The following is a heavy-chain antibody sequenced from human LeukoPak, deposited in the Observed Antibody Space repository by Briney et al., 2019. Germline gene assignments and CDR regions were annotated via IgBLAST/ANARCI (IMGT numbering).Heavy chain of an antibody. CDR1: GYTFTNYH. V-gene: IGHV1-8*03. D-gene: IGHD3-22*01. J-gene: IGHJ5*02. CDR2: MNPNSGNT. Sequence: ASVKVSCKASGYTFTNYHINSVRQATGQGLEWMGWMNPNSGNTGYAQKFQGRVTFTRDTSVSTAYMELNSLTSEDTAVYYCARMYYYDTSGNPNWFDPWGQGTLVTVSS. CDR3: ARMYYYDTSGNPNWFDP.